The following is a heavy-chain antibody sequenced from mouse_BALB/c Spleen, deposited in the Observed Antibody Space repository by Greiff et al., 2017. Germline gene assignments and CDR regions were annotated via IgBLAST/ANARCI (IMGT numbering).Heavy chain of an antibody. Sequence: EVQLQQSGAELVKPGASVKLSCTASGFNIKDTYMHWVKQRPEQGLEWIGRIDPANGNTKYDPKFQGKATITADTSSNTAYLQLSSLTSEDTAVYYCARAYYGYGYFDVWGAGTTVTVSS. J-gene: IGHJ1*01. D-gene: IGHD1-1*01. CDR1: GFNIKDTY. CDR3: ARAYYGYGYFDV. V-gene: IGHV14-3*02. CDR2: IDPANGNT.